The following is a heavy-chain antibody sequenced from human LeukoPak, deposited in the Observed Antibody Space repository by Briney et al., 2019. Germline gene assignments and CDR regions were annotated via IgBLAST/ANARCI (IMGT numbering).Heavy chain of an antibody. CDR3: ARENYGGYVSLADAFDI. CDR1: GGSISSYY. CDR2: IYTSGST. J-gene: IGHJ3*02. D-gene: IGHD4-17*01. V-gene: IGHV4-4*07. Sequence: PSETLSLTCTVSGGSISSYYWSWIRQPAGKGLEWIGRIYTSGSTNYNPSLKSRVTISVDTSKNQFSLKLSSVTAADTAVYYCARENYGGYVSLADAFDIWGQGTMVTVSS.